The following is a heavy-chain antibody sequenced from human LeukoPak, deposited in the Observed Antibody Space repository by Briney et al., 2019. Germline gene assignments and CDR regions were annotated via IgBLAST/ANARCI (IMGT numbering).Heavy chain of an antibody. CDR1: GYTFTGYY. V-gene: IGHV1-2*02. CDR2: INPNSGGT. D-gene: IGHD1-1*01. CDR3: ARGGNWNLDRSLSGMDV. J-gene: IGHJ6*02. Sequence: ASLKVSCKASGYTFTGYYMHWVRQAPGQGLEWMGWINPNSGGTNYAQRFQGRVTMTRDTSISTAYMELSRLRSDDTAVYYCARGGNWNLDRSLSGMDVWGQGTTVTVSS.